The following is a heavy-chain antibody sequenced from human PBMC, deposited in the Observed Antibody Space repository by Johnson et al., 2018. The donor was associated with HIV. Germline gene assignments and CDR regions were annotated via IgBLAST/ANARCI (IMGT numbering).Heavy chain of an antibody. V-gene: IGHV3-23*04. Sequence: DVQLAESGGGLVQPGGSLRLSCAASGFTFSSYAMSWVRQAPGKGLEWVSAISGSGGSTYYADSVKGRFTISRDNSKNTLYLQMNSLRAEDTAVYYCARSPGEADAFDIWGQGTMVTVSS. J-gene: IGHJ3*02. CDR1: GFTFSSYA. D-gene: IGHD3-10*01. CDR3: ARSPGEADAFDI. CDR2: ISGSGGST.